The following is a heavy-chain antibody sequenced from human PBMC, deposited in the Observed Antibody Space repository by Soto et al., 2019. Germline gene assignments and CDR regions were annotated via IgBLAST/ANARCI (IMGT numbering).Heavy chain of an antibody. J-gene: IGHJ4*02. V-gene: IGHV3-53*05. CDR2: IYSGGDT. Sequence: GGSLRLSCAASAFTVSSNYMSWVRQAPGKGLDWVSIIYSGGDTYYADSVQGRFTISRDNSKNTVSLQMNSLRPEDTAVYYCARGLWGCSGGSCFQFDFWGQGT. CDR3: ARGLWGCSGGSCFQFDF. D-gene: IGHD2-15*01. CDR1: AFTVSSNY.